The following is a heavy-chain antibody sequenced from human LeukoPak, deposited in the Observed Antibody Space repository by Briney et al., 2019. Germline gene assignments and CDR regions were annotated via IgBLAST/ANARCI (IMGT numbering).Heavy chain of an antibody. J-gene: IGHJ4*02. Sequence: SETLSLTCTVSGGSVNSYYLSWIRQPAGKTLEWIGRIYDGGSTNYNPSLKSRVTISVDTSKNQFSLKLSSVTAADTAVYYCAREKIGSGYDQDLDYWGQGTMVTVSS. CDR3: AREKIGSGYDQDLDY. CDR1: GGSVNSYY. D-gene: IGHD5-12*01. V-gene: IGHV4-4*07. CDR2: IYDGGST.